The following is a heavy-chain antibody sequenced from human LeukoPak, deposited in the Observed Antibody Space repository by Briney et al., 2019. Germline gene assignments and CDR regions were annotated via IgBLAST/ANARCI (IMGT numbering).Heavy chain of an antibody. CDR2: IYYSGST. J-gene: IGHJ3*02. D-gene: IGHD1-1*01. V-gene: IGHV4-39*07. CDR1: GDSSDNNGFY. Sequence: SETLSLTCTVSGDSSDNNGFYWGWIRQPPGKGLEWIGNIYYSGSTYYNPSLKSRVTIPVDTSKNQFSLKLSSVTAADTAVYFCARDPLSTNDFDIWGQGTMVTVSS. CDR3: ARDPLSTNDFDI.